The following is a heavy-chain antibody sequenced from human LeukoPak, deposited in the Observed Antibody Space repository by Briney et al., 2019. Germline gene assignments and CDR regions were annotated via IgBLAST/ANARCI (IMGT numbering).Heavy chain of an antibody. CDR1: GDSISSGTYY. J-gene: IGHJ3*02. CDR2: IYSSGST. V-gene: IGHV4-61*02. Sequence: SQTLSLTCSVSGDSISSGTYYWGWVRQPAGKGLEWIGRIYSSGSTNYNPSLKSRVALSVDTSKNQFSLKLSSVTAADTAVYYCARGPTRAIGFDIWGQGTTVTVS. CDR3: ARGPTRAIGFDI.